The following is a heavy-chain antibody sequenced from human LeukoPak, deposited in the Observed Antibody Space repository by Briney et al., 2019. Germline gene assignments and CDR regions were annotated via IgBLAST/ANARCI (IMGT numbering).Heavy chain of an antibody. CDR1: GVTLSSYA. J-gene: IGHJ6*02. CDR2: IWYDGSNK. D-gene: IGHD6-19*01. Sequence: GGSLRLSCTASGVTLSSYAMSWARQAPGKGLEWVAVIWYDGSNKYYADSVKGRFTISRDNSKNTLYLQMNSLRAEDTAVYYCARDTYRSGWIYYYYYGMDVWGQGTTVTVSS. CDR3: ARDTYRSGWIYYYYYGMDV. V-gene: IGHV3-33*08.